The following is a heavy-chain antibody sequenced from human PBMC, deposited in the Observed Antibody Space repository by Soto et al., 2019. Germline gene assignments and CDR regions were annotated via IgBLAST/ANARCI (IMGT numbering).Heavy chain of an antibody. CDR1: GFTSSTYA. Sequence: QLSESGGDLLQPEGSLTLSCAASGFTSSTYAMHWVRQAPGKGLEWVALISYDGSNKNYADSVKGRFTISRDTSKSTLYLQMNSLRPEDTAVYYCAGEENWAYFDSWGQGTLVTVSS. CDR3: AGEENWAYFDS. D-gene: IGHD7-27*01. CDR2: ISYDGSNK. J-gene: IGHJ4*02. V-gene: IGHV3-30*04.